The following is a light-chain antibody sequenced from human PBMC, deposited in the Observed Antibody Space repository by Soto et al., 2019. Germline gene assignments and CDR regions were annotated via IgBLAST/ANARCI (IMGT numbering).Light chain of an antibody. CDR1: NIGSKR. CDR3: PVWDITTDHYV. J-gene: IGLJ1*01. Sequence: SYELTQPPSVSVAPEKTARLTCGGDNIGSKRVHWYRQKPGQAPVLVIYYDSDRPSGIPERFSGSNSGNTATLTINRVEAGDEAYYYCPVWDITTDHYVFGTGTKVTVL. CDR2: YDS. V-gene: IGLV3-21*04.